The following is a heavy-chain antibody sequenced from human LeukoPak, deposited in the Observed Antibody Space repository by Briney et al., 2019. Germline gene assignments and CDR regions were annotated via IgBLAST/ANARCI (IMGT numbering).Heavy chain of an antibody. CDR3: AKGFYDTSANGAFDI. CDR1: GFTFSTYA. CDR2: ISYDGTNK. V-gene: IGHV3-30*18. Sequence: GRPLRLSCVASGFTFSTYAMHWVRQAPGTGLEWVAVISYDGTNKYYADSPKGRFTISRDNSKNTMYLEVNSLRPGDTAVYYCAKGFYDTSANGAFDIWGHGTMVSVSS. J-gene: IGHJ3*02. D-gene: IGHD2/OR15-2a*01.